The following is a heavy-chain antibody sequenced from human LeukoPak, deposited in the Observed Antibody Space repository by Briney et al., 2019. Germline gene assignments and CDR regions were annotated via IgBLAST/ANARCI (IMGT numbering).Heavy chain of an antibody. CDR1: GGTFSSYA. Sequence: ASVKVSCKASGGTFSSYAISWVRQAPGQGLEWMGRIIPIFGTANYAQKFQGRVTITTDESTSTAYMELSSLRSEDTAVYYCARALGYCSSTSCYFSLNWFDPWGQGTLVTVSS. V-gene: IGHV1-69*05. D-gene: IGHD2-2*01. J-gene: IGHJ5*02. CDR3: ARALGYCSSTSCYFSLNWFDP. CDR2: IIPIFGTA.